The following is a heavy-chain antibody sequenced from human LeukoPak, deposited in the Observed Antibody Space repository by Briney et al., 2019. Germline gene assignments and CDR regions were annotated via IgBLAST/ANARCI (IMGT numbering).Heavy chain of an antibody. J-gene: IGHJ3*02. V-gene: IGHV3-21*01. CDR3: ASTSWGVPAAKGAFDI. CDR1: GFTFSSYS. Sequence: SGGSLRLSCAASGFTFSSYSMNWVRQAPGKGLEWVSSISSSSSYIYYADSVKGRFTISRDNAKNSLYLQMNSLRAEDTAVYYCASTSWGVPAAKGAFDIWDQGTMVTVSS. D-gene: IGHD2-2*01. CDR2: ISSSSSYI.